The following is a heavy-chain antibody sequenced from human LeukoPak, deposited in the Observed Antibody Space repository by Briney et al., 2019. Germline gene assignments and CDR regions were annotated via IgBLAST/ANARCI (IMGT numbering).Heavy chain of an antibody. V-gene: IGHV3-30-3*01. Sequence: GGSLRLSCAASGFTFSSYAMHWVRQAPGKGLEWVAVISYDGSNKYYADSVKGRFTISRDNSKNTLYLQMNSLRAEDTAVYYCARDPKSGYSSRWVYFDYWGQGTLVTVSS. D-gene: IGHD6-13*01. J-gene: IGHJ4*02. CDR2: ISYDGSNK. CDR1: GFTFSSYA. CDR3: ARDPKSGYSSRWVYFDY.